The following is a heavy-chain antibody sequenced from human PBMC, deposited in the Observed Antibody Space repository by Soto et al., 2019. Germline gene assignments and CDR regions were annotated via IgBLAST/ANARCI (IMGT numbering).Heavy chain of an antibody. V-gene: IGHV3-33*01. D-gene: IGHD3-10*01. Sequence: GGSLRLSCAASGFTFSSYGMHWVRQAPGKGLEWVAVIWYDGSNKYYADSVKGRFTISRDNSKNTLYLQMNSLRAEDTAVYYCARDSSALGFETDGSGSPYYYYMDVWGKGTTVTVSS. CDR2: IWYDGSNK. J-gene: IGHJ6*03. CDR1: GFTFSSYG. CDR3: ARDSSALGFETDGSGSPYYYYMDV.